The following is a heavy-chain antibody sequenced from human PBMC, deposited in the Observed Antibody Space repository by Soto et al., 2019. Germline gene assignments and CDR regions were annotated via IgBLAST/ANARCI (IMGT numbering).Heavy chain of an antibody. Sequence: SVKVSCKASGGTFSSYTISWVRQAPGQGLEWMGRIIPILGIANYAQKFQGRVTITADKSTSTAYMELSSLRSEDTAVYYCARDAGYCSRDCYYYMDVWGKGTTVTVS. J-gene: IGHJ6*03. CDR3: ARDAGYCSRDCYYYMDV. D-gene: IGHD2-15*01. V-gene: IGHV1-69*04. CDR1: GGTFSSYT. CDR2: IIPILGIA.